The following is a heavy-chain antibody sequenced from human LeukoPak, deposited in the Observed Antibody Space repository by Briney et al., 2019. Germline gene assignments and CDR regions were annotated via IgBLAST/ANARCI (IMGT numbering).Heavy chain of an antibody. CDR1: GFTVSSNY. Sequence: GGSLRLSCAASGFTVSSNYMSWVRQAPGKGLEWVANMKPDGSEKHYVDSVKGRFTISRDNAKNSLYLQMNSLRAEDTAVYYCARPAYTAAYDLWGQGTMVTVSS. J-gene: IGHJ3*01. CDR3: ARPAYTAAYDL. CDR2: MKPDGSEK. D-gene: IGHD3-16*01. V-gene: IGHV3-7*01.